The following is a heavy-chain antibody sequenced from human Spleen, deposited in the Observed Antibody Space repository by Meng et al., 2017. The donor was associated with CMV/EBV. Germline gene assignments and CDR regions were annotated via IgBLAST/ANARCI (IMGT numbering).Heavy chain of an antibody. J-gene: IGHJ5*02. V-gene: IGHV4-4*07. Sequence: VRLRERGPGLVQPSEPLSLTCTVSGGSISSYYWRWIRQPAGKGLEWIGRIYTSGSTNYNPSLKSRVTMSVDTSKNQFSLKLSSVTAADTAVYYCARETAAVSYNWFDPWGQGTLVTVSS. CDR2: IYTSGST. CDR1: GGSISSYY. CDR3: ARETAAVSYNWFDP. D-gene: IGHD6-13*01.